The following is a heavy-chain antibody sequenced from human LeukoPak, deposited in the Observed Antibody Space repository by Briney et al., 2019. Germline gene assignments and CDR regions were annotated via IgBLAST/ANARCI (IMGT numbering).Heavy chain of an antibody. V-gene: IGHV3-48*03. Sequence: GGSLRLSCAASGFTFSTHEMNWVRQAPGKGLEWVSYITRSGTTIYYADSVKGRFTISRDNAKNSLYLQMNSLRAEDTAVYYCAKGSSSGAPRGYFDYWGQGTLVTVSS. J-gene: IGHJ4*02. CDR3: AKGSSSGAPRGYFDY. CDR2: ITRSGTTI. CDR1: GFTFSTHE. D-gene: IGHD6-19*01.